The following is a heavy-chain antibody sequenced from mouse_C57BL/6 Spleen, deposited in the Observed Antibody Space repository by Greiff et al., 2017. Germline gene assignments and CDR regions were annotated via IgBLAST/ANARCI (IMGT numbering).Heavy chain of an antibody. CDR2: IDPEDGET. CDR1: GFNIKDYY. Sequence: VQLQQSGAELVKPGASVKLSCTASGFNIKDYYMHWVKQRPEQGLEWIGRIDPEDGETKSAPKFPGKATITAATSSNTDYLQLSSLTSEDTAVYYCAALSDCTMDYWGQGTSVTVSS. J-gene: IGHJ4*01. D-gene: IGHD1-1*02. V-gene: IGHV14-2*01. CDR3: AALSDCTMDY.